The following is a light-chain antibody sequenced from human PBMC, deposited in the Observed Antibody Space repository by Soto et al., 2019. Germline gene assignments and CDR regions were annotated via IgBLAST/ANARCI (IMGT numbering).Light chain of an antibody. CDR1: QGISSY. CDR2: AAS. CDR3: LQHNSYPRT. Sequence: DIQLTQSPSFLSASVGDRVTITCRASQGISSYLAWYQQRPGKVPKLLIYAASTLQSGVPSRFSGSGSGPDFTLTISSLQPEDFATYYCLQHNSYPRTFGQGTKVDIK. J-gene: IGKJ1*01. V-gene: IGKV1-27*01.